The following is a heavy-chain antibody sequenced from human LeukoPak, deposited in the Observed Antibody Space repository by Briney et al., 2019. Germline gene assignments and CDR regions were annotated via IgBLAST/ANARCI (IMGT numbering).Heavy chain of an antibody. V-gene: IGHV3-7*01. J-gene: IGHJ5*02. CDR2: IKQDGSEK. Sequence: GGSLRLSCAASGFTFSSYWRSWVRQAPGKGLEWVANIKQDGSEKYYVDSVKGRFTISRDNAKNSLYLQMNSLRAEDTAVYYCARERPYHYDFWSGYYTGWFDPWGQGTLVTVSS. D-gene: IGHD3-3*01. CDR3: ARERPYHYDFWSGYYTGWFDP. CDR1: GFTFSSYW.